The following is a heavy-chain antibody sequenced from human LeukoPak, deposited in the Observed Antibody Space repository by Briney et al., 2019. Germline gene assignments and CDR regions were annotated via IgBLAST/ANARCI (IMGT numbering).Heavy chain of an antibody. D-gene: IGHD3-22*01. CDR3: ARSITQYYYDSSGYLGLRGDYFDY. CDR2: IKQDGSEK. V-gene: IGHV3-7*01. J-gene: IGHJ4*02. Sequence: PGGSLRLSCAASGFTFSSYWMSWVRQAPGKGLEWVANIKQDGSEKYYVDSVKGRFTISRDNAKNSLYLRMNSLRAEDTAVYYCARSITQYYYDSSGYLGLRGDYFDYWGQGTLVTVSS. CDR1: GFTFSSYW.